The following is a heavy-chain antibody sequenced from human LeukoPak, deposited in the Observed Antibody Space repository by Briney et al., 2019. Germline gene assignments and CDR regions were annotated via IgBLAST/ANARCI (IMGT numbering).Heavy chain of an antibody. J-gene: IGHJ4*02. Sequence: GGSLRLSCAASGFTFSSYWMSWVRQAPGKGLEWVANIKEDGSEKYYVDSLKGRFTISRDNAKNSLFLQMNSLRAEDTAVYYCAGLLLSRTFDYWGQGDLVTVSS. D-gene: IGHD3-10*01. CDR1: GFTFSSYW. CDR3: AGLLLSRTFDY. V-gene: IGHV3-7*01. CDR2: IKEDGSEK.